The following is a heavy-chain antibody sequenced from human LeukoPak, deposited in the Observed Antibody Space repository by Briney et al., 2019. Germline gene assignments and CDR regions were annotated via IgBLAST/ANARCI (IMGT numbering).Heavy chain of an antibody. CDR2: ISSSGSTI. J-gene: IGHJ5*02. V-gene: IGHV3-48*03. D-gene: IGHD2-21*01. Sequence: PGGSLRLSCAASGFTFSSYEMNWVRQAPGKGLEWVSYISSSGSTIYYADSVKGRFTISRDNAKNSLYLQMNSLRAEDTAVYYCARDQGVVVPGWFDPWGQGTLVTVSS. CDR3: ARDQGVVVPGWFDP. CDR1: GFTFSSYE.